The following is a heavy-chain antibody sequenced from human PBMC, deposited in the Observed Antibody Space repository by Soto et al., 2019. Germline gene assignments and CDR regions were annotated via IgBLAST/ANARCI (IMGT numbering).Heavy chain of an antibody. Sequence: SETLSLTCAVYGGSFSGYYWSWIRQPPGKGLEWIGEINHSGSTNYNPSLKSRVTISVVTSKNQFSLKLSSVTAADTAVYYCARGELLWFGERGYYYYYGMDVWGQGTTVTVSS. J-gene: IGHJ6*02. CDR3: ARGELLWFGERGYYYYYGMDV. CDR2: INHSGST. CDR1: GGSFSGYY. D-gene: IGHD3-10*01. V-gene: IGHV4-34*01.